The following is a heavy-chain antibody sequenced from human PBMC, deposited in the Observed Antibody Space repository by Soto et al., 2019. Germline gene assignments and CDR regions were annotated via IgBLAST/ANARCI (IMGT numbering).Heavy chain of an antibody. CDR2: IYYSGST. Sequence: ETLSLTCTVSGGSISSYYWSWIRQPPGKGLEWIGYIYYSGSTNYNPSLKSRVTISVDTSKNQFSLKLSSVTAADTAVYYCARVAPRPKYSSSSSGNWFDPWGQGTLVTVSS. D-gene: IGHD6-6*01. J-gene: IGHJ5*02. CDR1: GGSISSYY. V-gene: IGHV4-59*01. CDR3: ARVAPRPKYSSSSSGNWFDP.